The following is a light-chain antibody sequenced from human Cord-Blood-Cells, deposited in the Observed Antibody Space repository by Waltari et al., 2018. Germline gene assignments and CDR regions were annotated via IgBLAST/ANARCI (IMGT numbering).Light chain of an antibody. V-gene: IGKV4-1*01. CDR3: QQYYSTPYT. Sequence: DIVMTQSPDSLAVSPGERATTNCKSSQSVLYSSNNKNYLAWSQQNPGQPPKLLIYWASTRESWVPDRFSGSGSGTDFTLTISSLQAEDVAVYYCQQYYSTPYTFGQGTKLEIK. CDR2: WAS. CDR1: QSVLYSSNNKNY. J-gene: IGKJ2*01.